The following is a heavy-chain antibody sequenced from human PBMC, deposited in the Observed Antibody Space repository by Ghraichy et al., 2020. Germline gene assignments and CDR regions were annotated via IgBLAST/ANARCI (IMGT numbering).Heavy chain of an antibody. Sequence: RGSLRLSCAVSGFTFNDAWMTWVRQAPGKGLEWVGRIKSKAHGATTDYAGSGRCRFTISRDDSKNTMYLQMDSLRTEDTAVYYCATQPDNFFRTYSFYFNRWGQGTLVTVYS. V-gene: IGHV3-15*01. CDR3: ATQPDNFFRTYSFYFNR. J-gene: IGHJ4*02. CDR1: GFTFNDAW. D-gene: IGHD3-3*01. CDR2: IKSKAHGATT.